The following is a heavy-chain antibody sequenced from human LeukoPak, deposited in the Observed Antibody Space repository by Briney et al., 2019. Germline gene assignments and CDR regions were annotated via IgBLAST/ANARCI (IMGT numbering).Heavy chain of an antibody. J-gene: IGHJ4*02. CDR1: GYTFTSYG. Sequence: ASMKVSCKASGYTFTSYGITWVRQAPGQGLEWMGWISGYNGNTNYAQKFQGRVTMTTDTSTSTVYMELRSLRSDDTAGYYCARDDNYGSGQPDDWGQGTLVTVSS. CDR2: ISGYNGNT. V-gene: IGHV1-18*01. D-gene: IGHD3-10*01. CDR3: ARDDNYGSGQPDD.